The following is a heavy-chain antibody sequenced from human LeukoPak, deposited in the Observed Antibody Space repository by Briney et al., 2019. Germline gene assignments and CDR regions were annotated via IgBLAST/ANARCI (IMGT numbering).Heavy chain of an antibody. D-gene: IGHD2-15*01. Sequence: GGSLRLSCAASGFTFSSYSMNWVRQAPGKGPEWVSSITRGSTYIYYADSVKGRFTISRDNAKNSLYLQMNSLRAEDTALYYCARVHGGFYYMDVWGKGTTVTVSS. CDR2: ITRGSTYI. CDR1: GFTFSSYS. J-gene: IGHJ6*03. CDR3: ARVHGGFYYMDV. V-gene: IGHV3-21*01.